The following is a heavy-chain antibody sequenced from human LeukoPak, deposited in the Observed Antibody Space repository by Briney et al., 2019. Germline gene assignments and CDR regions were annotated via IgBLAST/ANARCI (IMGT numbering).Heavy chain of an antibody. Sequence: PGRSLRLSCAASGFTFNSYGMHWVRQAPGKGLEWVAVISYDGSNEYFADSVKGRFTISRDNSKNTLFLQVNSLRAEDTAMYYCAKNRNTYAYIPIRYYFDYWGQGTLVTVSS. CDR3: AKNRNTYAYIPIRYYFDY. D-gene: IGHD3-16*01. J-gene: IGHJ4*02. CDR2: ISYDGSNE. V-gene: IGHV3-30*18. CDR1: GFTFNSYG.